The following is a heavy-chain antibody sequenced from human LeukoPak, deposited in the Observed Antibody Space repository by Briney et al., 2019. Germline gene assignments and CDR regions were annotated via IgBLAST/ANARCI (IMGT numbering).Heavy chain of an antibody. CDR3: ATQDYGDYGDLFDY. D-gene: IGHD4-17*01. Sequence: SETLSLTCTVSGYSISSGYYWGWIRQPPGKGLEWIGSIYHSGSTYYNPSLKGRVTISVDTSKNQFSLKLSSVTAADTAVYYCATQDYGDYGDLFDYWGQGTLVTVS. V-gene: IGHV4-38-2*02. CDR1: GYSISSGYY. J-gene: IGHJ4*02. CDR2: IYHSGST.